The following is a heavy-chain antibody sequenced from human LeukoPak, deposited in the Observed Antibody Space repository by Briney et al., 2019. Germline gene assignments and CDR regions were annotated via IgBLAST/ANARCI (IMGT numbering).Heavy chain of an antibody. D-gene: IGHD3-10*01. J-gene: IGHJ4*02. CDR2: ISSSSSYI. CDR1: GFTFSSYS. Sequence: PGGSLRLSCAASGFTFSSYSMNWVRQAPGKGLEWVSSISSSSSYIYYADSVKGRFTISRDNAKNSLYLQMNSLRAEDTAVYYCARAFVAYYGSGSYYSFDYWGQGTLVTVSS. CDR3: ARAFVAYYGSGSYYSFDY. V-gene: IGHV3-21*01.